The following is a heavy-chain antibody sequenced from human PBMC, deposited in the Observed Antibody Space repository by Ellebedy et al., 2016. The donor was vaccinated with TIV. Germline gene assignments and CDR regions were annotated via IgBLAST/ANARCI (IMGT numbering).Heavy chain of an antibody. CDR3: ARLPGWGIPNPSLGFDY. J-gene: IGHJ4*02. CDR1: GYSFSNFW. D-gene: IGHD3-16*01. Sequence: PGGSLRLSCKGSGYSFSNFWLTWVRQMPGKGLEWMGIIYPGNSDTRYSPSFQGQVTISADRSISTACLQWSSLKASDSAMYYCARLPGWGIPNPSLGFDYWGQGTLVTVSS. V-gene: IGHV5-51*01. CDR2: IYPGNSDT.